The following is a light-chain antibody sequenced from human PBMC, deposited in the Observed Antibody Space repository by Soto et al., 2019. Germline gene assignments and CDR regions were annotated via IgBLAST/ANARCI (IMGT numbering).Light chain of an antibody. CDR2: DAS. V-gene: IGKV3-11*01. CDR3: QQRSNWPRIT. CDR1: HSVTTH. J-gene: IGKJ5*01. Sequence: EIVLTPSPGTLSLSPGERATLSCRASHSVTTHLAWFQQRPGQAPRLLIYDASNRATGIPARFSGSGSGTDFTLTISSLEPEDFAVYYCQQRSNWPRITFGQGTRLEIK.